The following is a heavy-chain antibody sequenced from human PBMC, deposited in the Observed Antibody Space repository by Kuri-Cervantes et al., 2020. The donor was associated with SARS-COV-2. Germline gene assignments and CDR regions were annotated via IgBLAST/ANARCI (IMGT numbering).Heavy chain of an antibody. CDR2: IKQDGSEK. Sequence: GESLKISCAASGFTFSSYRMSWVRQAPGKGLEWVANIKQDGSEKYYVDSVKGRLTISRDNAKNSLYLQMNSLRAEDTALYYCARKGSGGWYFDLWGRGTLVTVSS. CDR1: GFTFSSYR. D-gene: IGHD3-10*01. V-gene: IGHV3-7*03. CDR3: ARKGSGGWYFDL. J-gene: IGHJ2*01.